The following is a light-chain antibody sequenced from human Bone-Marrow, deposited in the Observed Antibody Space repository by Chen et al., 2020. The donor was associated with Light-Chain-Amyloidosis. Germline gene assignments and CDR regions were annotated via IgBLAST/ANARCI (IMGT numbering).Light chain of an antibody. CDR1: NSGSTS. Sequence: SYVLTQPSSVSVAPGQTATIACGGNNSGSTSVHWYQQTPGPAPLLVVYDDSDRPSGIPERLSGSNCGNTATLTISRVEAGDEADYYCQVWDRSSDRPVFGGGTKLTVL. V-gene: IGLV3-21*02. CDR3: QVWDRSSDRPV. J-gene: IGLJ3*02. CDR2: DDS.